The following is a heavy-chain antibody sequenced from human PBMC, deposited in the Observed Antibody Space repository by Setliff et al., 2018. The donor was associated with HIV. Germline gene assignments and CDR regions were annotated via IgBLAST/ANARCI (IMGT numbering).Heavy chain of an antibody. V-gene: IGHV4-59*08. CDR1: GGSISNYY. D-gene: IGHD2-21*02. CDR2: GYYSGIT. CDR3: ARSSRGSLRDLDY. Sequence: KASETLSLTCTVSGGSISNYYWSWIRQPPGKGLEWIGCGYYSGITHYDPSLKSRVSISVDASKNQFSLRLNSVTVADTAVYFCARSSRGSLRDLDYWGPGTLVTV. J-gene: IGHJ4*02.